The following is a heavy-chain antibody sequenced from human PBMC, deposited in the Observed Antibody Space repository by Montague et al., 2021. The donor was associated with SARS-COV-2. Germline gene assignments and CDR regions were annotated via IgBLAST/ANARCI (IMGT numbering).Heavy chain of an antibody. CDR2: ISSSSSYI. J-gene: IGHJ4*02. D-gene: IGHD6-13*01. V-gene: IGHV3-21*01. CDR1: GFTFSSYS. CDR3: ARVSRSSWYGGSLGEALDY. Sequence: SLRLSCAASGFTFSSYSMNWVRQAPGKGLEWVSSISSSSSYIYYADSVKGRFTISRDNAKNSLYLQVNSLRAEDMAVYYCARVSRSSWYGGSLGEALDYWGQGTLVAVSS.